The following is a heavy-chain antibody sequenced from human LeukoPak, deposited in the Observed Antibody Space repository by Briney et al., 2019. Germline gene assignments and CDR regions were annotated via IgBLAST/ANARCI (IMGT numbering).Heavy chain of an antibody. CDR1: GFSFSNYW. CDR3: ARDYGGSSPFDF. CDR2: INSDGSST. V-gene: IGHV3-74*01. J-gene: IGHJ4*02. D-gene: IGHD4-23*01. Sequence: GGSLRLSCAASGFSFSNYWMHWVRQAPGKGLVWVSRINSDGSSTTYADSVKGRFTISRDNAKNSLDPQMNSLRAEDTAVYYCARDYGGSSPFDFWGQGTLVIVSS.